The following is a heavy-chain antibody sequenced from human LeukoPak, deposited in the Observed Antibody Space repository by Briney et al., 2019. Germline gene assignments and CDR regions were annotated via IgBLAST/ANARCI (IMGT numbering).Heavy chain of an antibody. Sequence: ASVKVSCKASGYTFTGYYMHWARQAPGQGLEWMGWINPNSGGTNYAQKFQGRVTVTRDTSISTAYMELSRLRSDDTAVYYCARDHCSSASCYEYHYYGMDVWGQGTAVTVSS. D-gene: IGHD2-2*01. CDR1: GYTFTGYY. CDR3: ARDHCSSASCYEYHYYGMDV. V-gene: IGHV1-2*02. CDR2: INPNSGGT. J-gene: IGHJ6*02.